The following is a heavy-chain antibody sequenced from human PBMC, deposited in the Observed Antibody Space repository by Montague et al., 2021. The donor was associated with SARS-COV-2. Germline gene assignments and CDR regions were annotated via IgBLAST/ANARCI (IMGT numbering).Heavy chain of an antibody. CDR2: VDHRGSS. CDR3: ARGQVTVFGVLIMLPAAGPLDS. Sequence: SETLSLTCAVYGGSFSDYYWTWIRQAPGKGLEWIGEVDHRGSSSYNPSLQSRLTISVDRSKNQFSLRLTSVTAADTAVYYCARGQVTVFGVLIMLPAAGPLDSWGQGTSVIVSS. CDR1: GGSFSDYY. V-gene: IGHV4-34*01. D-gene: IGHD3-3*01. J-gene: IGHJ3*02.